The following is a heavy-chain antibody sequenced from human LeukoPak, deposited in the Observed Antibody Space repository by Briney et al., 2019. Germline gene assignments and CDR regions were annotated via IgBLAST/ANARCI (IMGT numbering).Heavy chain of an antibody. V-gene: IGHV4-4*02. D-gene: IGHD2-2*01. Sequence: PSETLSLTCAVSGGSISSSNWWSWVRQPPGKGLEWIGEIHHSGSTNYNPSLKSRVTISVDKSKNQFSLKLSSVTAADTAVYYCARAVGYCSITSCYVYRAYNWFDPWGQGTLVTVSS. CDR2: IHHSGST. CDR3: ARAVGYCSITSCYVYRAYNWFDP. CDR1: GGSISSSNW. J-gene: IGHJ5*02.